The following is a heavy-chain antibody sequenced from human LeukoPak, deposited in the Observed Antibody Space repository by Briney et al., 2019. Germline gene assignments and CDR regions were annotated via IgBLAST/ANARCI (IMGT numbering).Heavy chain of an antibody. Sequence: SETLSLTCTVSGGSISSYYWSWIRQPPGKGLEWIGYVYTSGSTNYNPSLKSRVTISVDTSKNQFSLKLSSVTAADTAVYYCARARGYSGYGLYYDSSGYDYFDYWGQGTLVTVSS. J-gene: IGHJ4*02. CDR3: ARARGYSGYGLYYDSSGYDYFDY. D-gene: IGHD3-22*01. CDR2: VYTSGST. V-gene: IGHV4-4*09. CDR1: GGSISSYY.